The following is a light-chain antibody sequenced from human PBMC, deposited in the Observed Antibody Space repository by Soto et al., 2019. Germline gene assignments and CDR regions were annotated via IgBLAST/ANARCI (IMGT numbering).Light chain of an antibody. CDR3: QQYGSSPRT. V-gene: IGKV3-20*01. Sequence: EIVLTQSPGTLSLSPGERATLSCRASQSVSSNYLAWYQQKPGQAPRLLILGASYRANGIPDRFSGSGSGTDFTLTIRRLEPEDFAVYYCQQYGSSPRTFGQGTKVEIK. CDR2: GAS. J-gene: IGKJ1*01. CDR1: QSVSSNY.